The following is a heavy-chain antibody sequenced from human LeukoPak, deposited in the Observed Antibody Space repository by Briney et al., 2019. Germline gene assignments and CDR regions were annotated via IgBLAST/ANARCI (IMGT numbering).Heavy chain of an antibody. CDR3: ARTITIFGVALFNWFDP. CDR1: GYTFTGHY. J-gene: IGHJ5*02. V-gene: IGHV1-2*02. Sequence: ASVKVSCKSSGYTFTGHYMHWVRQAPGQGLEWMGWINPNSGGTNYAQKFQGRVIMTRDTSISTAYMELTRLRSDDTAVYYCARTITIFGVALFNWFDPWGQGTLVTVSS. D-gene: IGHD3-3*01. CDR2: INPNSGGT.